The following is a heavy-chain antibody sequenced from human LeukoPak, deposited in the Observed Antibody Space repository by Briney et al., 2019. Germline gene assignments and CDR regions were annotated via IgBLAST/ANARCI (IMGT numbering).Heavy chain of an antibody. CDR2: IYPGDSDT. V-gene: IGHV5-51*01. D-gene: IGHD3-16*01. J-gene: IGHJ3*02. Sequence: GESLKISCKGSGYSLSTYWIGWVRQMAGKGLEWVGIIYPGDSDTRYSPSFQGQVTISADKSITTAYLQWSSLKASDTAMYYCARVTINFDYYPHAFDIWGQGTMVTVSS. CDR3: ARVTINFDYYPHAFDI. CDR1: GYSLSTYW.